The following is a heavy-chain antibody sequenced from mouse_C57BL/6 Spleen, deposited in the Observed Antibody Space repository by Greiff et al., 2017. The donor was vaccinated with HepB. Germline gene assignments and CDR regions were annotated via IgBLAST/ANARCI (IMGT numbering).Heavy chain of an antibody. CDR3: ARNGVTGQFFDY. J-gene: IGHJ2*01. D-gene: IGHD2-1*01. Sequence: QVQLKESGPGLVQPSQSLSITCTVSGFSLISYGVHWVRQSPGKGLEWLGVIWRGGSTDYNAAFISRVSISKDNSKSQVFFKMNSLQADDTAIYYCARNGVTGQFFDYWGQGTTLTVSS. CDR2: IWRGGST. CDR1: GFSLISYG. V-gene: IGHV2-2*01.